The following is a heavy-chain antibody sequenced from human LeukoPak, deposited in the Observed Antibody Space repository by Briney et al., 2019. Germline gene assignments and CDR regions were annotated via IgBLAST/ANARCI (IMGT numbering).Heavy chain of an antibody. Sequence: SETLSLTCTVSGGSISSGDYYWSWIRQPPGKGLEWIGYIYYSGRTSYNPSLKSRVTISVDTSKNQFSLKLTSVTAEDTAVYYCARAEASWFDPWGQGTLVTVSS. V-gene: IGHV4-30-4*01. J-gene: IGHJ5*02. CDR1: GGSISSGDYY. CDR3: ARAEASWFDP. CDR2: IYYSGRT.